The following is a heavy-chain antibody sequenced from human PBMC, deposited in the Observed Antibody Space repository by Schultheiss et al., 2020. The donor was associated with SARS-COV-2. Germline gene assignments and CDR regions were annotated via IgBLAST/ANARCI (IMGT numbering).Heavy chain of an antibody. CDR2: INPSGGST. CDR1: GYTFTSYY. J-gene: IGHJ4*02. Sequence: ASVKVSCKASGYTFTSYYMHWVRQAPGQGLEWMGIINPSGGSTSYAQKFQGRVTMTRDTSTSTVYMELSSLRSEDTAVYYCARGGAFLEMATSTFDYWGQGTLVTVSS. D-gene: IGHD5-24*01. V-gene: IGHV1-46*01. CDR3: ARGGAFLEMATSTFDY.